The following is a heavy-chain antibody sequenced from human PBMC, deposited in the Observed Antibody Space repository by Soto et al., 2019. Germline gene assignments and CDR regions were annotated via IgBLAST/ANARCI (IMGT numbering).Heavy chain of an antibody. V-gene: IGHV3-49*03. CDR3: TRDRYSSGWYLGPLDY. D-gene: IGHD6-19*01. CDR2: IRSKAYGGTT. CDR1: GFTFGDYA. Sequence: GGSLRPSCTASGFTFGDYAMSWFRQAPGKGLEWVGFIRSKAYGGTTEYAASVKGRFTISRDDSKSIAYLQMNSLKTEDTAVYYCTRDRYSSGWYLGPLDYWGQGTLVTVSS. J-gene: IGHJ4*02.